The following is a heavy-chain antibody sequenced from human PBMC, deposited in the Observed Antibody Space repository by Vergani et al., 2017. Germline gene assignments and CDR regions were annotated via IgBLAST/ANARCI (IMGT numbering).Heavy chain of an antibody. CDR1: GFTFSSYE. CDR3: ARERDYQLWDT. Sequence: EVQLVESGGGLVQPGGSLRLSCAASGFTFSSYEMNWVRQAPGKGLEWVSYISSSGSTIYYADSVKGRFTISRDNAKNSLYLQMNSLRAEDTAVYYCARERDYQLWDTWGQGTLVTVSS. V-gene: IGHV3-48*03. J-gene: IGHJ4*02. D-gene: IGHD4-17*01. CDR2: ISSSGSTI.